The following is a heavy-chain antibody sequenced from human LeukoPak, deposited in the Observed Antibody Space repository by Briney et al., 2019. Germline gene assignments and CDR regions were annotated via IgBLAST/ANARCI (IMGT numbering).Heavy chain of an antibody. CDR2: ISVYTGST. Sequence: ASAKVSCKASGYTFTAHGISWVRQAPGQGLEWMGWISVYTGSTKYAQKFQGRVTMTTDTSTSTAYMELRSLRSDDTAVYFCARDGGWQYVDYAWRFDPWGQGTLVTVSS. CDR3: ARDGGWQYVDYAWRFDP. J-gene: IGHJ5*02. CDR1: GYTFTAHG. V-gene: IGHV1-18*01. D-gene: IGHD4-17*01.